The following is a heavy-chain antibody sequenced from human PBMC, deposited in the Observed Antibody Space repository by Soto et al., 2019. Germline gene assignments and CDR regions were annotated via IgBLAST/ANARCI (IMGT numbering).Heavy chain of an antibody. Sequence: EVQLLESGGGFIHPGGSLRLSCAASGFSFSSFAMNWVRQAPGKGLEWVSIISGSADSTFYADSVKGRFTISRDNSKCTLYLQINSLRAEDTVVYYCAKTRGAMIYAISVYGMDVWGQGTTVTVSS. CDR3: AKTRGAMIYAISVYGMDV. CDR2: ISGSADST. J-gene: IGHJ6*02. D-gene: IGHD2-8*01. V-gene: IGHV3-23*01. CDR1: GFSFSSFA.